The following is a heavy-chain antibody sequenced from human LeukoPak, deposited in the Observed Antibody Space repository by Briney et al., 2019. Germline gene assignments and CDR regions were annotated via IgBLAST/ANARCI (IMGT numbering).Heavy chain of an antibody. D-gene: IGHD3-9*01. J-gene: IGHJ4*02. CDR2: IYYSGST. CDR3: ARGIRYFDSSMMSDY. V-gene: IGHV4-59*01. CDR1: GGSISSYY. Sequence: SETLSLTCTVSGGSISSYYWSWIRQPPGKGLEWIGCIYYSGSTNYNPSLKSRVTISVDTSKNQFSLKLSSVTAADTAVYYCARGIRYFDSSMMSDYWGQGTLVTVSS.